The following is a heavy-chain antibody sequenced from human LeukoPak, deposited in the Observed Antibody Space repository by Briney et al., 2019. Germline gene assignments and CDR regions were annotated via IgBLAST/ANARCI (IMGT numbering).Heavy chain of an antibody. Sequence: SGGSLRLSCAASGFTFRGYWMHWVRQAPGKGLVWVSRIKSDGSSTIYADSVKGRFTISRDNAKNSLYLQMNSLRAEDAAVYYCARPAQGGYWGQRTLVTVSS. J-gene: IGHJ4*02. CDR3: ARPAQGGY. CDR2: IKSDGSST. CDR1: GFTFRGYW. V-gene: IGHV3-74*01. D-gene: IGHD2-2*01.